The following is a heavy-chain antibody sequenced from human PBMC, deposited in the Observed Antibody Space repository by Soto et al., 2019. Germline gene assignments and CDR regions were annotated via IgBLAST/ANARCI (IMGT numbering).Heavy chain of an antibody. Sequence: ASVKVSCKVSGYTLTELSMHWVRQAPGKGLEWMGGFDPEDGETIYAQKFQGRVTMTEDTSTDTAYMELSSLRSEDTAVYYCARSGEYSSSWSFDYWGQGTLVTVSS. J-gene: IGHJ4*02. CDR1: GYTLTELS. CDR2: FDPEDGET. CDR3: ARSGEYSSSWSFDY. V-gene: IGHV1-24*01. D-gene: IGHD6-13*01.